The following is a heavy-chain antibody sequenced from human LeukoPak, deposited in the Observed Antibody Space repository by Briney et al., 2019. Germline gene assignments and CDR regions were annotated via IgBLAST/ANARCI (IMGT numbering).Heavy chain of an antibody. J-gene: IGHJ4*02. Sequence: SETLSLTCTVSGGSISSYYWSWIRQPPGKELEWIGYIYYSGSTNYNPSLKSRVTISVDTSKNQFSLKLSSVTAADTAVYYCARLTYYYDSSGYYSYVDYWGQGTLVTVSS. V-gene: IGHV4-59*01. CDR2: IYYSGST. CDR1: GGSISSYY. CDR3: ARLTYYYDSSGYYSYVDY. D-gene: IGHD3-22*01.